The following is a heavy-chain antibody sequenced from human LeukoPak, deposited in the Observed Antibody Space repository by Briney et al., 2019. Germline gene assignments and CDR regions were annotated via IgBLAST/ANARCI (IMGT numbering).Heavy chain of an antibody. CDR3: ARDSSIAAAGLPFDY. J-gene: IGHJ4*02. CDR2: ISAYNGNT. V-gene: IGHV1-18*01. D-gene: IGHD6-13*01. CDR1: GYTFTSYG. Sequence: ASVKVSCKASGYTFTSYGISWVRQAPGQGHEWMGWISAYNGNTNYAQKLQGRVTMTTDTSTSTAYMELRSLRSDDTAVYYCARDSSIAAAGLPFDYWGQGTLVTVSS.